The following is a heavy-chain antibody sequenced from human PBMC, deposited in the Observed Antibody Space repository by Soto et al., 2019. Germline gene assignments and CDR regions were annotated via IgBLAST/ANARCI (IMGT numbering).Heavy chain of an antibody. CDR2: FSDDGDST. J-gene: IGHJ6*02. CDR3: AKSLSTAVNYGLDV. D-gene: IGHD2-2*01. Sequence: EVQLLESGGGLVQPGGSLRLSCGASGFTFSDNAMTWVRQAPGKGLEWVSSFSDDGDSTYYADSVKGRFTISRDNSKNTLFLQMSSLGAEDTAVYYCAKSLSTAVNYGLDVWGQGTSVTVTS. V-gene: IGHV3-23*01. CDR1: GFTFSDNA.